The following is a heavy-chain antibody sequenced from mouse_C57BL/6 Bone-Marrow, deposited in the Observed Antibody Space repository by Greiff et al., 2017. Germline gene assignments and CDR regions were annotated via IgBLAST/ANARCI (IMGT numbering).Heavy chain of an antibody. V-gene: IGHV1-81*01. D-gene: IGHD1-1*01. Sequence: VQLVESGAELARPGASVKLSCKASGYTFTSYGISWVKQRTGQGLEWIGEIYPRSGNTYSNEKFKGKATLTADKSSSTAYMELRSLTSEDSAVYFCARKVYYYGSSYHYFDYWGQGTTLTVSS. CDR2: IYPRSGNT. J-gene: IGHJ2*01. CDR3: ARKVYYYGSSYHYFDY. CDR1: GYTFTSYG.